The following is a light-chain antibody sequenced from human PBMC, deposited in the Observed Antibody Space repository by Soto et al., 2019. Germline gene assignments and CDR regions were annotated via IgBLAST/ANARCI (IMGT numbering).Light chain of an antibody. V-gene: IGLV2-14*03. CDR2: DVF. J-gene: IGLJ2*01. Sequence: QSALTQPASVSGSPGQSITLSCTGTSSDVGGYNSVAWYQQHPGKAPKLIAYDVFNRPSGVSDRFSASKSGNTASLTISGLQAEDEADYYCSSYTRSKTLLFGGGTKLTVL. CDR1: SSDVGGYNS. CDR3: SSYTRSKTLL.